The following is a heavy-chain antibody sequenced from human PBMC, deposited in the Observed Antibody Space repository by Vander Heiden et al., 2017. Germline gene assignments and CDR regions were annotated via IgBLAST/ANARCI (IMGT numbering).Heavy chain of an antibody. D-gene: IGHD2-15*01. J-gene: IGHJ4*02. Sequence: EVQLLESGGGLVQPGGSLRLSCAASGFTFSTYAMSWVRQAPGKGLEWVSSLSGNGGSTYNADSVKGRVTISRDNSKNTLYLQMNSLRAEDTAVYYCAKDRFGDCSGGSCYYFDYWGQGTLVTVSS. CDR2: LSGNGGST. V-gene: IGHV3-23*01. CDR3: AKDRFGDCSGGSCYYFDY. CDR1: GFTFSTYA.